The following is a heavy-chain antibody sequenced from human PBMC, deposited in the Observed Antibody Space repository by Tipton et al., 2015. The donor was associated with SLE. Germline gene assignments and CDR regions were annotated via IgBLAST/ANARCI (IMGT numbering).Heavy chain of an antibody. J-gene: IGHJ3*02. CDR1: GGSISGYY. CDR2: IYESGNS. Sequence: TLSLTCTVSGGSISGYYWSWIRQPPGKGLEWIGNIYESGNSNYNPSLKSRVTISVDASKNQFSLRLTSLTAADTAVYYCARVVYSFSDAFDIWVQGTLVAVSS. D-gene: IGHD6-13*01. V-gene: IGHV4-59*01. CDR3: ARVVYSFSDAFDI.